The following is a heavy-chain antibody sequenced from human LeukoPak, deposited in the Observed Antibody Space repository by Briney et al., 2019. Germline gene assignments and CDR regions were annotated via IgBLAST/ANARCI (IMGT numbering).Heavy chain of an antibody. CDR3: ARQSTGGYYDTSGYYSPLAV. J-gene: IGHJ6*04. Sequence: GESLKISCQGSGYSFTSYWIGWVRQVPGKGLEWIGIIYPGDSDTTYSPSFQGQVALSADKSISTAYLQWSSLKASDTAIYYCARQSTGGYYDTSGYYSPLAVWGKGTTVTVSS. CDR2: IYPGDSDT. D-gene: IGHD3-22*01. V-gene: IGHV5-51*01. CDR1: GYSFTSYW.